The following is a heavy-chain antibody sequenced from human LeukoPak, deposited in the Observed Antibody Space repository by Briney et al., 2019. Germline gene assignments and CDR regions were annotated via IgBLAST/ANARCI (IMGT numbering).Heavy chain of an antibody. CDR2: IRWNSGSI. CDR1: GFTFDDYA. D-gene: IGHD3-22*01. Sequence: PGGSLRLSCAASGFTFDDYAMHWVRQAPGKGLEWVSGIRWNSGSIGYVDSVKGRFTISRDNAKNSLYLQMNSLRAEGTAVYYCAKLYYYDSSGYYPFDYWGQGTLVTVSS. V-gene: IGHV3-9*01. CDR3: AKLYYYDSSGYYPFDY. J-gene: IGHJ4*02.